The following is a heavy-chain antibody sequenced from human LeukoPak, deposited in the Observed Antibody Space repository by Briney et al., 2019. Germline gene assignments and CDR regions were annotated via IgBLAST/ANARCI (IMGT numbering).Heavy chain of an antibody. CDR2: ISYDGSNK. D-gene: IGHD2-2*01. CDR3: ARVMGRYCSSTSCYVDY. V-gene: IGHV3-30*03. Sequence: GRSLRLSCAASGFTFSSYGMHWVRQAPGKGLEWVAVISYDGSNKYYADSVKGRFTISRDNSKNTLYLQMNSLRAEDTAVYYCARVMGRYCSSTSCYVDYWGQGTLVTVSS. CDR1: GFTFSSYG. J-gene: IGHJ4*02.